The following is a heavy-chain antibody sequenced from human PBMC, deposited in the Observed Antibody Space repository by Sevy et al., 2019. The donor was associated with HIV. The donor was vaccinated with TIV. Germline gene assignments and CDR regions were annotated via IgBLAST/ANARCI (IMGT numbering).Heavy chain of an antibody. Sequence: GSLRLSCAASGFTVSSNYMSWVRQAPGKGLEWVSVIYSGGSTYYADSVKGRFTISRDNSKNTLYLQMNSLRAEDTAVYYCARDTPIGSSLDMDVWGQGTTVTVSS. V-gene: IGHV3-53*01. D-gene: IGHD6-13*01. CDR3: ARDTPIGSSLDMDV. CDR1: GFTVSSNY. CDR2: IYSGGST. J-gene: IGHJ6*02.